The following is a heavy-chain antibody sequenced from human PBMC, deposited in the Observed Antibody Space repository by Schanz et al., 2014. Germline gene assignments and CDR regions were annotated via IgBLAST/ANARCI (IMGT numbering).Heavy chain of an antibody. CDR3: ARPRFDYGEVDY. D-gene: IGHD4-17*01. CDR2: IKQHGNEK. CDR1: GFTFSSYW. V-gene: IGHV3-7*02. Sequence: EVQLVESGGGLVQPGGSLRLSCAASGFTFSSYWMSWVRQAPGKGLEWVANIKQHGNEKYYVDSVKGRFTISRDNAKISLYLQMNRLRAEDTAVYYCARPRFDYGEVDYWGQGTLVTVSS. J-gene: IGHJ4*02.